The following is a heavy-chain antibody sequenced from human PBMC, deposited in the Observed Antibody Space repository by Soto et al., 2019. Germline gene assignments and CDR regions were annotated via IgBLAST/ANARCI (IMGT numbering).Heavy chain of an antibody. CDR1: GGTFSSDA. D-gene: IGHD3-10*01. CDR2: IIPIFGTA. CDR3: ARDWGPMVRGVKEPDV. J-gene: IGHJ6*02. Sequence: QVQLVQSGAEVKKPGSSVKVSCKASGGTFSSDAISWVRQAPGQGLEWMGGIIPIFGTANYAQKFQGRVTITADESTSTADMELSSLRSEDTAVYYCARDWGPMVRGVKEPDVWGQGTTVTVSS. V-gene: IGHV1-69*01.